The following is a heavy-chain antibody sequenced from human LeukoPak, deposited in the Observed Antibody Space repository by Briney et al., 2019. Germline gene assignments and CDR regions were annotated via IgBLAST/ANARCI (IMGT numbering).Heavy chain of an antibody. Sequence: GGSLRLSCAASGFTFSSYSMNWVRQAPGKGLEWVSIIGSGFTTYYPDSVRGRFTISRDNSKTTVFLQMNSLRAEDTAVYYCAKGGPSGGFYIASDYWGQGALVTVSS. V-gene: IGHV3-23*01. J-gene: IGHJ4*02. D-gene: IGHD1-26*01. CDR3: AKGGPSGGFYIASDY. CDR2: IGSGFTT. CDR1: GFTFSSYS.